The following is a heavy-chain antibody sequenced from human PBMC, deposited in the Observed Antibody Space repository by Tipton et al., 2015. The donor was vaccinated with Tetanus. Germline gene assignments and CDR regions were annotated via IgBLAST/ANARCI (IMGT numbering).Heavy chain of an antibody. Sequence: SLRLFCAASGFFFSTYGMHWVRQAPGKGLEWVSVIYTGGSADYTDSVKGRFTISRDNSNNSLSLQMNSLRIDDTAVYYCAFRTNWRFSRGFDCWGQGILVTVSS. CDR2: IYTGGSA. D-gene: IGHD1-20*01. J-gene: IGHJ4*02. CDR1: GFFFSTYG. CDR3: AFRTNWRFSRGFDC. V-gene: IGHV3-NL1*01.